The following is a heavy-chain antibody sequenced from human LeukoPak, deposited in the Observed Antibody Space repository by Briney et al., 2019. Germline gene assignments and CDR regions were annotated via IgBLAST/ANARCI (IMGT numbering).Heavy chain of an antibody. D-gene: IGHD5-12*01. CDR2: IYTSGNT. J-gene: IGHJ3*02. CDR1: GGSTSSSNYY. CDR3: ARGGMTGGYSEDAFDI. Sequence: SGTLSLTCTVSGGSTSSSNYYWSWIRQPAGKGLEWIGRIYTSGNTNYSPSLRSRVTISIDTSKNQLSLRLSSVTAADTAVYYCARGGMTGGYSEDAFDIWGQGTLVTDSS. V-gene: IGHV4-61*02.